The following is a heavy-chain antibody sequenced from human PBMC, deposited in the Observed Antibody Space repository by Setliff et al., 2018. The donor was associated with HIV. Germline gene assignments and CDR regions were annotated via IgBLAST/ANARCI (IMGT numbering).Heavy chain of an antibody. Sequence: AGGSLRLSCAASGFTFSTYAMSWVRQAPGKGLEWVSAITGGGDITYYSDSVKGRFTISRDNSKNTNTLYLQMNNLRDEDTALYYCARASGSYFGAFDIWGPGDKGHRLL. CDR1: GFTFSTYA. J-gene: IGHJ3*02. V-gene: IGHV3-23*01. CDR2: ITGGGDIT. CDR3: ARASGSYFGAFDI. D-gene: IGHD1-26*01.